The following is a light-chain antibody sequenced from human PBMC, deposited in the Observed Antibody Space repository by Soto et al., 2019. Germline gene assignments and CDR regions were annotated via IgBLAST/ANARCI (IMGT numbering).Light chain of an antibody. CDR1: QSVSSY. J-gene: IGKJ1*01. CDR2: AAS. V-gene: IGKV3-15*01. CDR3: QQYNNWPPT. Sequence: EIVLTQSPATLSLSPGERATLSCRASQSVSSYLAWYQQKPGQAHRLLIYAASNRATGIPARFSGSASGTEFTPTISRLQSEDFAVYYCQQYNNWPPTFGQGTKVDIK.